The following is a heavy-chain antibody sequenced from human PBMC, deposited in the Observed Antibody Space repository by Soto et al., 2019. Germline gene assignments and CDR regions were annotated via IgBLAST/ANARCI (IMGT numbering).Heavy chain of an antibody. Sequence: PGESLKISCKGSGYSFTSYWISWVRQMPGKGLEWMGRIDPSDSYTNYSPSFQGHVTISADKSISTAYLQWSSLKASDAAMYYCATSRSYYNEYYFDYWGQGTLVTVSS. J-gene: IGHJ4*02. CDR1: GYSFTSYW. CDR2: IDPSDSYT. D-gene: IGHD3-10*01. V-gene: IGHV5-10-1*01. CDR3: ATSRSYYNEYYFDY.